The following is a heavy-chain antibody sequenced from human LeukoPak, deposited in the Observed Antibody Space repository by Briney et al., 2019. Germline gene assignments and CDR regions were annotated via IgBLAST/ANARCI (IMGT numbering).Heavy chain of an antibody. CDR2: ISGSGGST. J-gene: IGHJ3*02. V-gene: IGHV3-23*01. D-gene: IGHD3-22*01. CDR1: GFTFSSYA. Sequence: GGSLRLFCAASGFTFSSYAMSWVRQAPGKGLEWVSAISGSGGSTYYADSVKGRFTIPRDNSKNTLYLQMNSLRAEDTAVYYCAKITMIVVVISAFDIWGQGTMVTVSS. CDR3: AKITMIVVVISAFDI.